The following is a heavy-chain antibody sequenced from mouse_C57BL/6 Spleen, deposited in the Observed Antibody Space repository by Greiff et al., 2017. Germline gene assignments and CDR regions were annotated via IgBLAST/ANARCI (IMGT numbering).Heavy chain of an antibody. Sequence: QVQLQQPGAELVMPGASVKLSCKASGYTFTSYWMHWVKQRPGQGLEWIGEIDPSDSYTNYNQKFKGKSTLTVDKSSSTAYMQLSSLTSEDSAVYCCAAGHDVNYCAIDDWGQGTSVTVSS. CDR2: IDPSDSYT. CDR3: AAGHDVNYCAIDD. V-gene: IGHV1-69*01. J-gene: IGHJ4*01. D-gene: IGHD2-3*01. CDR1: GYTFTSYW.